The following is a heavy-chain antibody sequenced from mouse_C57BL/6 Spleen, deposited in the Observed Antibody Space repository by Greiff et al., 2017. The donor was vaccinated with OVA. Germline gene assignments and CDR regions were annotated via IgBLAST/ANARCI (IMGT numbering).Heavy chain of an antibody. CDR2: INPNNGGT. Sequence: VQLQQSGPELVKPGASVKISCKASGYTFTDYYMNWVKQSHGKSLEWIGDINPNNGGTSYNQKFKGKATLTVDKSSSTAYMELRSLTSEDSAVYYCARRGYSNYEFAYWGQGTLVTVSA. CDR1: GYTFTDYY. CDR3: ARRGYSNYEFAY. V-gene: IGHV1-26*01. D-gene: IGHD2-5*01. J-gene: IGHJ3*01.